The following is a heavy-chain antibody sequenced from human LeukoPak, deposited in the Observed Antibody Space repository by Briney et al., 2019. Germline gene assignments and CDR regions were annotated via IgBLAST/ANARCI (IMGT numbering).Heavy chain of an antibody. Sequence: KPSETLSLTCTVSGGSISSSLYYWGWIRQPPGKGLEWIGSIYSGSTYYSPSLKSRVIISVDTSKNQFSLKLSSVTAAVTAVYYCARSPMIRGVMGWFDPWGQGTLVTVSS. CDR3: ARSPMIRGVMGWFDP. D-gene: IGHD3-10*01. CDR2: IYSGST. CDR1: GGSISSSLYY. J-gene: IGHJ5*02. V-gene: IGHV4-39*01.